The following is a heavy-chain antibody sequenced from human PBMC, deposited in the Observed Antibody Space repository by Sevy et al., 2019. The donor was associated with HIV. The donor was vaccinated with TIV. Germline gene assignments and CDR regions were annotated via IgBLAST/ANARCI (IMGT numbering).Heavy chain of an antibody. CDR1: GFTFTSDY. J-gene: IGHJ4*02. CDR3: ARGSRGTFGS. CDR2: INTDGKII. V-gene: IGHV3-74*01. D-gene: IGHD1-26*01. Sequence: GALRLSCAASGFTFTSDYMHWVRQPPGKGLVWVSHINTDGKIIRYADSVKGRFTTSRDNAKNTLYLQMNSLRAEDTAVYYCARGSRGTFGSWGQGTLVTVSS.